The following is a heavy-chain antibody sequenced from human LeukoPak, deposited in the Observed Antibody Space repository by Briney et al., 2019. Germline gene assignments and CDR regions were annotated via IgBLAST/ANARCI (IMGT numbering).Heavy chain of an antibody. D-gene: IGHD7-27*01. CDR1: GFTFSDYY. J-gene: IGHJ4*02. CDR3: ARVISGAFSDY. Sequence: PGGSLRLSCASSGFTFSDYYMNWIRQAPGKGLEWVSYISSSSSYTNYADSVKGRFTNSRDNAKNSLYLQMNSLRAEDTAVYYCARVISGAFSDYWGQGTLVTVSS. V-gene: IGHV3-11*05. CDR2: ISSSSSYT.